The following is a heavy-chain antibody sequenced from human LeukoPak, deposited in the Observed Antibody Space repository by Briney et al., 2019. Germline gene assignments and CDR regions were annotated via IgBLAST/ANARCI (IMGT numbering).Heavy chain of an antibody. CDR3: ARLPIRANYYYYGMDV. CDR2: IYYSGST. D-gene: IGHD5-24*01. Sequence: SETLSLTCTVSGGSISSYYWSWIRQPPGKGLEWIGYIYYSGSTNYNPSLKSRVTISVDTSKNQFSLKLSSVTAADTAVYYCARLPIRANYYYYGMDVWGQGTTVTVSS. V-gene: IGHV4-59*08. CDR1: GGSISSYY. J-gene: IGHJ6*02.